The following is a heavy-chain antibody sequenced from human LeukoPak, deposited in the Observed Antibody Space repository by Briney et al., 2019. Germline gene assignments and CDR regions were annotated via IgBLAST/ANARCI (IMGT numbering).Heavy chain of an antibody. V-gene: IGHV5-51*01. CDR1: GYSFTSHW. CDR3: ARLAYCGGDCYSRGAFDI. CDR2: IYPGDSDT. Sequence: GESLKISCKGSGYSFTSHWIGWVRQMPGKGLEWMGIIYPGDSDTRYSPSFQGQVTISADKSISTAYLQWSSLKASDTAMYYCARLAYCGGDCYSRGAFDIWGQGTMVTVSS. J-gene: IGHJ3*02. D-gene: IGHD2-21*01.